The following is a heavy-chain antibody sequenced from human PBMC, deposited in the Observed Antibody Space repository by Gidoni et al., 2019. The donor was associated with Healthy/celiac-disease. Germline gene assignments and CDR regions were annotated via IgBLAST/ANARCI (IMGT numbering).Heavy chain of an antibody. D-gene: IGHD3-22*01. V-gene: IGHV3-48*03. Sequence: EVQLVESGGGLLQPGGSLRLSCAASGFTSSSYEMNWVCQAPGKGLEWVSYISSSDSTIYYADSVKGRFTISRDNAKNSLYLQMNSLRAEDTAVYYCARDIGPYYYDSSGYLWGQGTLVTVSS. CDR3: ARDIGPYYYDSSGYL. CDR1: GFTSSSYE. J-gene: IGHJ4*02. CDR2: ISSSDSTI.